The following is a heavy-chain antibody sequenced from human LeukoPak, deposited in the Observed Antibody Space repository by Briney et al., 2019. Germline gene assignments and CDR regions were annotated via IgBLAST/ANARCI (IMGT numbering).Heavy chain of an antibody. J-gene: IGHJ4*02. Sequence: ASVKVSCKASGYTFTVYYMHWVRQAPGQGLEWMGWINPNSGGTNYAQKFQGRVTMTRDTSISTAYMELSRLRSDDTAVYYCARGLAGDPSRDYWGQGTLVTVSS. CDR3: ARGLAGDPSRDY. CDR2: INPNSGGT. V-gene: IGHV1-2*02. CDR1: GYTFTVYY. D-gene: IGHD7-27*01.